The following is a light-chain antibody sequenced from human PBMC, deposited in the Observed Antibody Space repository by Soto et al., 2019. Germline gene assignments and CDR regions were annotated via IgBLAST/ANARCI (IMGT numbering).Light chain of an antibody. CDR3: SSYTSSSTLV. CDR2: EVS. V-gene: IGLV2-14*01. J-gene: IGLJ2*01. CDR1: SSDVGGYNF. Sequence: QSALTQPASVSGSPGQSITISCTGTSSDVGGYNFVSWYQHLPGKAPKLMIYEVSNRPSGVSNRFSGSKSGNTASLTISGLQAEDEADYYCSSYTSSSTLVFGGGTKLTVL.